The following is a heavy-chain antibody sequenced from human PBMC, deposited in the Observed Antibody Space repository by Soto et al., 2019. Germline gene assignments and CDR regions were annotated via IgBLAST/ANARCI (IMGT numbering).Heavy chain of an antibody. D-gene: IGHD6-19*01. CDR2: IYPGDSDT. CDR1: GYSFTSYW. V-gene: IGHV5-51*01. J-gene: IGHJ5*02. CDR3: ARHFPTEPVAGPSLDP. Sequence: VESLTLSCKGSGYSFTSYWIGWVRQMPGKGLEGMGIIYPGDSDTRYSPSFQGQVTISADTSISTAYLKWSSLKASDTAMYYCARHFPTEPVAGPSLDPWGQGTLVTVSS.